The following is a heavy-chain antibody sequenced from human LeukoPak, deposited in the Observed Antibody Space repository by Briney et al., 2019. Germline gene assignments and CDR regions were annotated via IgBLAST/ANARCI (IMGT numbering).Heavy chain of an antibody. V-gene: IGHV4-34*01. J-gene: IGHJ6*03. CDR2: INHSGST. CDR1: DGSFSGYY. Sequence: SETLSLTCAVYDGSFSGYYWSWIRQPPGKGLEWIGEINHSGSTNYNPSLKSRVTISVDTSKTQFSLKLSSVTAADTAMYYCARRANYYDSSGYYYYYYYMDAWGKGTTVTISS. CDR3: ARRANYYDSSGYYYYYYYMDA. D-gene: IGHD3-22*01.